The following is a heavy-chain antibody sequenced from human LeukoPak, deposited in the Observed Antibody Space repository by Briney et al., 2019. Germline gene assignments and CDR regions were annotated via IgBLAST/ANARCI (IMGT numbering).Heavy chain of an antibody. CDR3: ARGHYDVLAASYKWTPDY. J-gene: IGHJ4*02. Sequence: GSLRLSCAASGFTFSSYSMNWVRQAPGKGLEWVSSISSSSSYIYYADSVKGRFTTSRDNAKNSLSLQLNSLRVEDTAVYYCARGHYDVLAASYKWTPDYWGQGTLVTVSS. CDR2: ISSSSSYI. D-gene: IGHD3-9*01. CDR1: GFTFSSYS. V-gene: IGHV3-21*01.